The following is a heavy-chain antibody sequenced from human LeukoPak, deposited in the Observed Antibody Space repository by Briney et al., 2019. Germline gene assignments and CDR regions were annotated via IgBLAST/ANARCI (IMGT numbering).Heavy chain of an antibody. J-gene: IGHJ4*02. Sequence: GGSLRLSCAASGFSFSRYNMNWVRHAPGKGLEWVSSISSSPSYIYYADSVKGRFTISRDDAKNSLYLQMNSLRAEDTAVYYCARGNLWFGELVYWGQGTLVTVSS. D-gene: IGHD3-10*01. CDR1: GFSFSRYN. V-gene: IGHV3-21*01. CDR3: ARGNLWFGELVY. CDR2: ISSSPSYI.